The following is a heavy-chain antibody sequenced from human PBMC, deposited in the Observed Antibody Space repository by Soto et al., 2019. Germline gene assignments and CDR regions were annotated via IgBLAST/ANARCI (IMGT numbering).Heavy chain of an antibody. CDR2: ISAYNGNT. V-gene: IGHV1-18*01. CDR1: GYTFTSYG. CDR3: ARDPDIVVVVAATDGYGMDV. D-gene: IGHD2-15*01. Sequence: QVQLVQSGAEVKKPGASVKVSCKASGYTFTSYGISWVRQAPGQGLEWMGWISAYNGNTNYAQKLKGRVTMTTDTSTSTAYMELRSLRSDDTAVYYCARDPDIVVVVAATDGYGMDVWGQGTTVTVSS. J-gene: IGHJ6*02.